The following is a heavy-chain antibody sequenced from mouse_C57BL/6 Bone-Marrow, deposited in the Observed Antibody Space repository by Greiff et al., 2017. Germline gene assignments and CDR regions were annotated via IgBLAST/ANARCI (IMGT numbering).Heavy chain of an antibody. Sequence: EVQGVASGGGLVKPGGSLQLSCAASGFPFSSYALSWVRQTPEKRLEWVATISDGGSYTYYPDNVKGRFTISRDNAKNNLYLQMSHLKSEDTAMYYCARDEDYYLDYWGQGTTLTVSS. CDR2: ISDGGSYT. V-gene: IGHV5-4*01. CDR1: GFPFSSYA. J-gene: IGHJ2*01. CDR3: ARDEDYYLDY.